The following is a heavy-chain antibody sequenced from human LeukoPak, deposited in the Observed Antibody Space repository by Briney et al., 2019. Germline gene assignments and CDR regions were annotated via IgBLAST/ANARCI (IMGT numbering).Heavy chain of an antibody. D-gene: IGHD3-22*01. CDR2: VSYDEGHK. V-gene: IGHV3-30*04. CDR3: AKSDYYDSSGHPSSFEY. Sequence: GGSLRLSCAASGFSFSTYTMHWVRQALGKGLEWVAVVSYDEGHKYYADFVKGRFPISRDNSKSTLYLQMNSLRAEDTAVYYCAKSDYYDSSGHPSSFEYWGQGTLVTVSS. CDR1: GFSFSTYT. J-gene: IGHJ4*02.